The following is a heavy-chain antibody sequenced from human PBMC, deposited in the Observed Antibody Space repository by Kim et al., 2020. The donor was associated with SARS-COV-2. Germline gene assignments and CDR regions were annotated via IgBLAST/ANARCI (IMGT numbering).Heavy chain of an antibody. CDR3: ARRPWRGYSGYEYYYYGMDV. Sequence: GGSLRLSCAASGFTFSDYYMSWIRQAPGKGLEWVSYISSSSSYTNYADSVKGRFTISRDNAKNSLYLQMNSLRAEDTAVYYCARRPWRGYSGYEYYYYGMDVWGQGTTVTVSS. CDR2: ISSSSSYT. D-gene: IGHD5-12*01. CDR1: GFTFSDYY. V-gene: IGHV3-11*03. J-gene: IGHJ6*02.